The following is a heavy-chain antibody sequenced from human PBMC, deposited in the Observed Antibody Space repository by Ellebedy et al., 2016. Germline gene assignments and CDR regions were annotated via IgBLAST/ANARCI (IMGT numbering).Heavy chain of an antibody. V-gene: IGHV4-34*01. CDR2: INHSGST. Sequence: SETLSLTXAVYGESFSGYYWSWIRQPPGKGLEWIGEINHSGSTNYNPSLKSRVTISVDTSKNQFSLKLSPVTAADTAVYYCARGVIIIHWFDPWGQGTLVTVSS. J-gene: IGHJ5*02. CDR1: GESFSGYY. CDR3: ARGVIIIHWFDP. D-gene: IGHD3-10*01.